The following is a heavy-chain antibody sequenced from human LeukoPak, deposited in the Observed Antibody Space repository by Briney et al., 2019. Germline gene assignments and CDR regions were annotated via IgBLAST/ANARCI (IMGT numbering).Heavy chain of an antibody. Sequence: ASVKVSCKASGYTFTSYGISWVRQAPGQGLEWMGWISAYNGNTNYAQKLQGRVTMTTDTSTSTAYVELRSLRSDDTAVYYCARAEQWLVPFDYWGQGTPVTVSS. CDR3: ARAEQWLVPFDY. V-gene: IGHV1-18*01. D-gene: IGHD6-19*01. CDR2: ISAYNGNT. J-gene: IGHJ4*02. CDR1: GYTFTSYG.